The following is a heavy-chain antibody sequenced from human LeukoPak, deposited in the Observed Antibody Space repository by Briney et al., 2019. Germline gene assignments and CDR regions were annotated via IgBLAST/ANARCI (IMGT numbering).Heavy chain of an antibody. J-gene: IGHJ4*02. V-gene: IGHV4-30-2*01. D-gene: IGHD4-17*01. CDR3: ARSTTVTTGYYFDY. Sequence: SQTLSLTCAVSGGSISSGGYSWSWIRQPPGKGLEWIGEINHSGSTNYNPSLKSRVTISVDTSKNQFSLKLSSVTAADTAVYYCARSTTVTTGYYFDYWGQGTLVTVSS. CDR2: INHSGST. CDR1: GGSISSGGYS.